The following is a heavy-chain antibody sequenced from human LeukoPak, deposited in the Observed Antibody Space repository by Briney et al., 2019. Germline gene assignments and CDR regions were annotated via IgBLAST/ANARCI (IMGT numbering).Heavy chain of an antibody. CDR2: IYTSGIT. CDR1: GVSIDRFH. J-gene: IGHJ4*02. D-gene: IGHD3-10*01. CDR3: ATRGSRPALFDH. Sequence: SETLSLTCSVSGVSIDRFHWTWLRQSPGKGLEWIGYIYTSGITNYNPSLQSRVTISIDTSKNQFSLKLSSVTAADTAVYFCATRGSRPALFDHWGQGALVTVSS. V-gene: IGHV4-4*09.